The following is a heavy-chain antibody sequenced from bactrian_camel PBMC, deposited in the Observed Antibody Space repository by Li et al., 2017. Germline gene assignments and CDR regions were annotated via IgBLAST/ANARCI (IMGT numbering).Heavy chain of an antibody. Sequence: VQLVESGGGSVQAGGSLTLSCVASIVSTRSADMAWGWFRQAPGKEREVVAALYTAGDQTNYSDSVKGRFTISPDNAKNTCYLQMNNLKPEDTAMYYCASSYYACAGLSPPRPQRFGDWGQGTQVTVS. V-gene: IGHV3S40*01. CDR2: LYTAGDQT. D-gene: IGHD2*01. CDR3: ASSYYACAGLSPPRPQRFGD. CDR1: IVSTRSAD. J-gene: IGHJ4*01.